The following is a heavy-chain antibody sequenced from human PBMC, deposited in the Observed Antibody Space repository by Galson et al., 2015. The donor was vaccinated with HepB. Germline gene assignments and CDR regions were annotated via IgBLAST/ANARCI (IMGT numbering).Heavy chain of an antibody. D-gene: IGHD1-26*01. CDR3: ARCGSYSNSDYHYMDV. CDR2: IKQDGSEK. V-gene: IGHV3-7*01. CDR1: GFTFSSYW. Sequence: SLRLSCAASGFTFSSYWVTWVRQAPGKGLEWVANIKQDGSEKYYVDSVKGRFTISRDNAKNSLYLQMNSLRAEDTAVYYCARCGSYSNSDYHYMDVWGKGTTVTVSS. J-gene: IGHJ6*03.